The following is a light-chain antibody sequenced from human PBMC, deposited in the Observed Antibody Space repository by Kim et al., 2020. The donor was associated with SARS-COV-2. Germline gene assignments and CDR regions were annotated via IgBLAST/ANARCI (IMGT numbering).Light chain of an antibody. CDR1: SLRRYS. V-gene: IGLV3-19*01. J-gene: IGLJ7*01. CDR3: KSRDSSGNHQV. CDR2: AKN. Sequence: SSELTQDPAVSVALGQTVSITCQGDSLRRYSASWYQQKPGQAPLLVISAKNNRPSGIPDRFSGSSSGNTASLTITGALAEDEGDYYCKSRDSSGNHQVFGGGTQLTVL.